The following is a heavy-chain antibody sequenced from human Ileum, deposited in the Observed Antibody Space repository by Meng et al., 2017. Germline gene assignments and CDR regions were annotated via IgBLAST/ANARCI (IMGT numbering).Heavy chain of an antibody. CDR2: IHYSGST. Sequence: QLQLMQWGAGMLKPSETLSHTCNVYGDSFTDYYWNWIRPPPGKGLEWIGEIHYSGSTNYNPSLESRVTISEDTSQKQFSLRLSSVTAADTAVYYCARRIRGGSYLGWGQGTLVTVSS. CDR3: ARRIRGGSYLG. V-gene: IGHV4-34*01. D-gene: IGHD1-26*01. J-gene: IGHJ4*02. CDR1: GDSFTDYY.